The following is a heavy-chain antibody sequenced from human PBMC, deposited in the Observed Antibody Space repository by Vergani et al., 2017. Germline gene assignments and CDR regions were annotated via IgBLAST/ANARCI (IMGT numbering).Heavy chain of an antibody. J-gene: IGHJ6*02. CDR3: ARDHRRFFGVVINYYGMDV. CDR1: GFTFSSYG. V-gene: IGHV3-33*01. D-gene: IGHD3-3*01. CDR2: IWYDGSNK. Sequence: QVQLVESGGGVVQPGRSLRLSCAASGFTFSSYGLQWVRQAPGKWLEWVAVIWYDGSNKYYADSVKGRFTLSRENSKNTLYLQMNSLRAEDTAAYYCARDHRRFFGVVINYYGMDVWGQGTTVTVSS.